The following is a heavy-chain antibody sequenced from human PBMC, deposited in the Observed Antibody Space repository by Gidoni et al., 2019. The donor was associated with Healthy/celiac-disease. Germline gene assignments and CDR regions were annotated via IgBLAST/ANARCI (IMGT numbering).Heavy chain of an antibody. CDR2: IYTSGST. J-gene: IGHJ6*02. Sequence: QVQLQESGPGLVKPSQTLSLTCTVSGGSISSGSYYWSWIRQPAGKGLEWIGRIYTSGSTNYNPSLKSRVTISVDTSKNQFSLKLSSVTAADTAVYYCARAVAFLDGMDVWGQGTTVTVSS. D-gene: IGHD3-3*02. CDR3: ARAVAFLDGMDV. V-gene: IGHV4-61*02. CDR1: GGSISSGSYY.